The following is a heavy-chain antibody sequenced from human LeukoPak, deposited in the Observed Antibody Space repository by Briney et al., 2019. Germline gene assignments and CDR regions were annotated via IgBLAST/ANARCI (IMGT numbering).Heavy chain of an antibody. CDR1: GYTFTSYY. CDR3: ASSSGSYYVE. J-gene: IGHJ4*02. CDR2: IIPIFGTA. D-gene: IGHD1-26*01. V-gene: IGHV1-69*05. Sequence: SVKVSCKASGYTFTSYYMHWVRQAPGQGLEWMGGIIPIFGTANYAQKFQGRVTITTDESTSTAYMELSSLRSEDTAVYYCASSSGSYYVEWGQGTLVTVSS.